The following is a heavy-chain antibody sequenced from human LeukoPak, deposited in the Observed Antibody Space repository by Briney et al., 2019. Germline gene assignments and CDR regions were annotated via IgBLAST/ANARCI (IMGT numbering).Heavy chain of an antibody. CDR1: GGSFSGYY. J-gene: IGHJ4*02. CDR2: INHSGST. Sequence: PSETLSLTCAVYGGSFSGYYWSWIRQPPGKGLEWIGEINHSGSTNYNPSLKSRVTISVDTSKNQFSLKLSSVTAADTAVYYCARLAVAGRPDPLDWGQGTLVTVSS. D-gene: IGHD6-19*01. V-gene: IGHV4-34*01. CDR3: ARLAVAGRPDPLD.